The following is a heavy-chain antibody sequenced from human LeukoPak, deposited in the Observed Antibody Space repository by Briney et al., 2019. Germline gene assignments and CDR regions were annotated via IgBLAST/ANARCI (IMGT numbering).Heavy chain of an antibody. CDR2: MNPNSGNT. CDR1: GYTFTSYD. D-gene: IGHD3-10*01. CDR3: ARGVLQRFGESNWFDP. J-gene: IGHJ5*02. V-gene: IGHV1-8*01. Sequence: GASVKVSCKASGYTFTSYDINWVRQATGQGLEWMGWMNPNSGNTGYAQKFQGRVTMTRNTSISTAYMELSSQRSEDTAVYYCARGVLQRFGESNWFDPWGQGTLVTVSS.